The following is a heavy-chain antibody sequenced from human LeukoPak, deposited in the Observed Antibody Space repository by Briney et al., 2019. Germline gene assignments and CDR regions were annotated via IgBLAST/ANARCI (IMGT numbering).Heavy chain of an antibody. CDR2: INPNSGGT. D-gene: IGHD3-10*01. CDR1: RYTFIDYY. Sequence: GASVNVSCKASRYTFIDYYIHWVRQAPGQGLEWMGWINPNSGGTSYAQKFQGRVTMTRDTSISTAYMDLSSLRSDDAAVYYCARGGWVRGVITRNGLDYWGQGTLVTVSS. CDR3: ARGGWVRGVITRNGLDY. J-gene: IGHJ4*02. V-gene: IGHV1-2*02.